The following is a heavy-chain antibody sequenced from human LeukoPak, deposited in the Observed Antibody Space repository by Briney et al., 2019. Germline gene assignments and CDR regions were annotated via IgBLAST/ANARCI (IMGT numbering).Heavy chain of an antibody. D-gene: IGHD1-26*01. V-gene: IGHV4-59*01. CDR3: ARCDSSGSYYTLDY. Sequence: PSETLSLTCTVSGGSISSYYWSWIRQPPGKGLEWIGYIYYSGSTNYNPSLKSRVTISVDTSKNQFSLKLSSVTAADTAVYYCARCDSSGSYYTLDYWGQGILVTVSS. CDR1: GGSISSYY. J-gene: IGHJ4*02. CDR2: IYYSGST.